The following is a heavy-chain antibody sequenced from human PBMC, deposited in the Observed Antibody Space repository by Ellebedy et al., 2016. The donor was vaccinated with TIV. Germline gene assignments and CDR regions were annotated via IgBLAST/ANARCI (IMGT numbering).Heavy chain of an antibody. CDR1: GLTFSGDW. J-gene: IGHJ4*02. D-gene: IGHD2-8*01. Sequence: GESLKISXAASGLTFSGDWMTWMRQAPGKGLEWVANINGDGRAIQYADSVEGRFTISRDNAKKSLFLQMNSLRVEDMAMYYCSRNLGHYMLSDWGQGSLVTVSS. V-gene: IGHV3-7*01. CDR2: INGDGRAI. CDR3: SRNLGHYMLSD.